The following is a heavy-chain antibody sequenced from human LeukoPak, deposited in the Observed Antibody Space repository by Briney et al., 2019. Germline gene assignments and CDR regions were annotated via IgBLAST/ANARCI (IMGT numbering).Heavy chain of an antibody. CDR2: ISPFNDNK. CDR3: ARETQDQNYLADS. D-gene: IGHD1-7*01. Sequence: ASVKVSCKASGGTFSNYFISWVRQAPGQGLEWMGGISPFNDNKGSSQKFQGRVTMTTDTSTSTVYLELRGLRLDDTAVYYCARETQDQNYLADSWGLGTLVTVSS. CDR1: GGTFSNYF. V-gene: IGHV1-18*01. J-gene: IGHJ4*02.